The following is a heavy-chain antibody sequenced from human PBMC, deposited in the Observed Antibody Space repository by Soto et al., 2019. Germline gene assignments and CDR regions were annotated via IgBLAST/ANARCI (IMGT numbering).Heavy chain of an antibody. CDR3: AFSTVTTKYDFYGMDV. Sequence: QVQLVQSGAEVKKPGASVKVSCKASGYTFTSYDINWVRQATGQGLEWMGWMNPNSGNTGNAQKFQGRVTMTRNTSTRKAYMELSSLRSEATAVYYCAFSTVTTKYDFYGMDVWGQGTTVTVSS. D-gene: IGHD4-17*01. CDR1: GYTFTSYD. J-gene: IGHJ6*02. V-gene: IGHV1-8*01. CDR2: MNPNSGNT.